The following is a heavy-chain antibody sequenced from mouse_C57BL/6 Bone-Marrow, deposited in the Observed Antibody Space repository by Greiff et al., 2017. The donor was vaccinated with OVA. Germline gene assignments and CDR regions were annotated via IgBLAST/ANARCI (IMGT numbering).Heavy chain of an antibody. CDR2: IDPETGGT. V-gene: IGHV1-15*01. J-gene: IGHJ4*01. CDR1: GYTFTDYE. CDR3: TRERYGNDVMDY. D-gene: IGHD2-10*02. Sequence: QVQLQQSGAELVRPGASVTLSCKASGYTFTDYEMHWVKQTPVHGLEWIGAIDPETGGTAYNQKFKGKAILTADKSSSTAYMELRSLTSEDSAVYYCTRERYGNDVMDYWGQGTSVTVSA.